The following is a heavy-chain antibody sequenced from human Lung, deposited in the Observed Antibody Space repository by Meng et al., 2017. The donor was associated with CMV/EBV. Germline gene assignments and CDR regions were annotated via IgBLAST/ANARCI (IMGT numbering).Heavy chain of an antibody. V-gene: IGHV3-74*01. CDR1: APTFSRYW. D-gene: IGHD3-3*01. CDR2: INDDGGST. Sequence: GGSLRPXXPVSAPTFSRYWIHWVRQAPGKGLVWVSRINDDGGSTTYADSVKGRFTVTRDKAKDTLYLQMSSLRAEDTAVYYCATETFLDFGRGYGAFDPWGQGTXVTVSS. CDR3: ATETFLDFGRGYGAFDP. J-gene: IGHJ5*02.